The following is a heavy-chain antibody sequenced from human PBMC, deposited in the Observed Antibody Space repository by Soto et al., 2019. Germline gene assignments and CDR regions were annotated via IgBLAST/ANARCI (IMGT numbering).Heavy chain of an antibody. V-gene: IGHV3-30*18. CDR2: ISYDGSNK. CDR1: GFTFSSYG. D-gene: IGHD5-18*01. CDR3: AKDNARGYSYGRAYFDY. Sequence: QVQLVESGGGVVQPGRSLRLSCAASGFTFSSYGMHWVRQAPGKGLEWVAVISYDGSNKYYADSVKGRFTISRDNSKNTLYLQMNSLRAEDTAVYYCAKDNARGYSYGRAYFDYWGQGTLVTVSS. J-gene: IGHJ4*02.